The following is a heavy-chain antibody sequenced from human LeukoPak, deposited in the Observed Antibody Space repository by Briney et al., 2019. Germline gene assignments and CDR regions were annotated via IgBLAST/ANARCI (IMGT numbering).Heavy chain of an antibody. CDR3: AHQPSGSYSIDY. D-gene: IGHD1-26*01. CDR1: GCSISSTTSY. V-gene: IGHV4-39*01. CDR2: FYYSGST. Sequence: SETLSFTSTVSGCSISSTTSYWGWVRHPPGKGLEWVGSFYYSGSTSFNPSLKSAVTISADMSKNQFSLKLSSVTAADTAVYYCAHQPSGSYSIDYWGQGTLVTDSS. J-gene: IGHJ4*02.